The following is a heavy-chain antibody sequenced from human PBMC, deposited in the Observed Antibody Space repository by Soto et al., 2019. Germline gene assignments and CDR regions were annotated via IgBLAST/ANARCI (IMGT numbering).Heavy chain of an antibody. Sequence: ASVKVSCKASGGTFSSYAISWVRQAPGQGLEWMGGIIPIFGTANYAQKFQGRVTITADESTSTAYMELSSLRSEDTAVYYCARTRRDGYNYDYYFDFWGQGTLVTVSS. J-gene: IGHJ4*02. CDR3: ARTRRDGYNYDYYFDF. CDR1: GGTFSSYA. CDR2: IIPIFGTA. V-gene: IGHV1-69*13. D-gene: IGHD5-12*01.